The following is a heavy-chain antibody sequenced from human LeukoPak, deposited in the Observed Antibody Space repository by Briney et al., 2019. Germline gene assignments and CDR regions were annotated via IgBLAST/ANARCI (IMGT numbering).Heavy chain of an antibody. Sequence: SETLSLTCTVSGGSISSSSYYWGWIRQPPGKGLEWIGSIYYSGSTYYNPSLKSRVTISVDTSKNQSSLKLSSVTAADTAVYYCARVPVDIVAYFDYWGQGTLVTVSS. J-gene: IGHJ4*02. CDR2: IYYSGST. CDR3: ARVPVDIVAYFDY. CDR1: GGSISSSSYY. D-gene: IGHD5-12*01. V-gene: IGHV4-39*07.